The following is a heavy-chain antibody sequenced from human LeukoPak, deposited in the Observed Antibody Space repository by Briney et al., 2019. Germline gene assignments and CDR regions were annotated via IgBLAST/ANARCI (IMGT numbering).Heavy chain of an antibody. Sequence: SETLSLTCTVSGGSISSSSYYWGWIRQPPGKGLEWIGSIYYSGSTYHNPSLKSRVTISVDTSKNQFSLKLSSVTAADTAVYYCARRTYYYGSGISSEAFDIWGQGTMVTVSS. CDR3: ARRTYYYGSGISSEAFDI. D-gene: IGHD3-10*01. V-gene: IGHV4-39*01. J-gene: IGHJ3*02. CDR2: IYYSGST. CDR1: GGSISSSSYY.